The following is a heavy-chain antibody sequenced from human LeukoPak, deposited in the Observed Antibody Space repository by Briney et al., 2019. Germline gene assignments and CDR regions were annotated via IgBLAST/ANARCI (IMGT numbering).Heavy chain of an antibody. J-gene: IGHJ4*02. D-gene: IGHD3-10*01. CDR3: VKDRRYYYGSGSYYNNYFDY. CDR2: ISSNGGST. CDR1: GFTFSSYA. V-gene: IGHV3-64D*06. Sequence: PGGSLRLSCSASGFTFSSYAMHWVRQAPGKGLEYVSAISSNGGSTYYADSVKGRFTISRDNSKNTLYLQMSSLRAEDTAVYYCVKDRRYYYGSGSYYNNYFDYWGQGTLVTVPS.